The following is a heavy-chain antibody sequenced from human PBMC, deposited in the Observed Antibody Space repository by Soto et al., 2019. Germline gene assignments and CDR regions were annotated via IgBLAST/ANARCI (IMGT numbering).Heavy chain of an antibody. Sequence: QVQLQESGPGLVMPSGTLSLTCAVSGASITSSEWWNWVRQPPGRGLEWIGEIYHGGTTIYNPSPKSRFTISVDESKNHFTLKMTSVTVADTAVYYCARDFKAPNDAWAFDYWGQGTLVTVSS. CDR2: IYHGGTT. CDR3: ARDFKAPNDAWAFDY. D-gene: IGHD3-16*01. J-gene: IGHJ4*02. V-gene: IGHV4-4*02. CDR1: GASITSSEW.